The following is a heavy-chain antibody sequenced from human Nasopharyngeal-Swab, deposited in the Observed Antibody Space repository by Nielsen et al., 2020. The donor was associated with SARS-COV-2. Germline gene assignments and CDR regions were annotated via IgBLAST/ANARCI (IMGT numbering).Heavy chain of an antibody. D-gene: IGHD3-22*01. V-gene: IGHV5-51*01. J-gene: IGHJ3*02. Sequence: GESLKISCIGFGYSFANYWIGWVRQMPGKGLEWMGSIYPGNSDTRYSPSFQGQVTISADKSISTAYLQWSSLKASDTAMYYCARVYYDSSGGAFDIWGQGTMVTVSS. CDR2: IYPGNSDT. CDR1: GYSFANYW. CDR3: ARVYYDSSGGAFDI.